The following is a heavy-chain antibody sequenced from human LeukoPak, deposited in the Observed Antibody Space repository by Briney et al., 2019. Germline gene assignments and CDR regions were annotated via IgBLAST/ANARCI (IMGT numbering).Heavy chain of an antibody. CDR1: GGSISSSSYY. CDR2: IYYSGST. D-gene: IGHD3-3*01. CDR3: ARHYYDFWSGYYTGFDY. J-gene: IGHJ4*02. Sequence: SETLSLTCTVSGGSISSSSYYWGWIRQPPGTGLEWIGSIYYSGSTYYNPSLKSRVTISVDTSKNQFSLKLSSVTAADTAVYYCARHYYDFWSGYYTGFDYWGQGTLVTVSS. V-gene: IGHV4-39*01.